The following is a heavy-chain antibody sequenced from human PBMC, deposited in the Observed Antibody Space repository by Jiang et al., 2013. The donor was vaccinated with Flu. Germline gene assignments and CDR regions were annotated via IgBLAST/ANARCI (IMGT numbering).Heavy chain of an antibody. J-gene: IGHJ3*01. Sequence: SYYMHWVRQAPGQGLEWMGIXNPSGGSRSYAQKFQGRVTXTGDTSTSTVYMELSSLRSEDTAVYYCTRYSITAAGPDAFDVWGQGTMVTVSS. CDR1: SYY. CDR3: TRYSITAAGPDAFDV. V-gene: IGHV1-46*01. D-gene: IGHD6-13*01. CDR2: XNPSGGSR.